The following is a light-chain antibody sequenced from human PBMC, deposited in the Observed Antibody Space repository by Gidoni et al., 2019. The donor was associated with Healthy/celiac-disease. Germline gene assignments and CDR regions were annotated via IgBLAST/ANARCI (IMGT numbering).Light chain of an antibody. CDR2: KAS. V-gene: IGKV1-5*03. Sequence: DIQMTKSPYTLSASVGDRVTITCRASQSISNWLAWYQQKPGKAPKLLIYKASSLESGVPSRFSGSGSVTELTLTISSLQPDDFATYYCQQYNSYPWTFGQGTKVEIK. CDR1: QSISNW. CDR3: QQYNSYPWT. J-gene: IGKJ1*01.